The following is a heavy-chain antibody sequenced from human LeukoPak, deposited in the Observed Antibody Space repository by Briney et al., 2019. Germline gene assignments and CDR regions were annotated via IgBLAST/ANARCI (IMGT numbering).Heavy chain of an antibody. CDR2: IWYDGNNK. J-gene: IGHJ4*02. CDR1: GFTFSSYG. CDR3: ARRIAAAGFDY. Sequence: GGSLRLSCAAPGFTFSSYGMHWVRQAPGKGLEWVALIWYDGNNKYYADSVKGRFIISRDNSKDTLFLQMNSLRVEDTAVYYCARRIAAAGFDYWGQGTLVTVSS. D-gene: IGHD6-13*01. V-gene: IGHV3-33*01.